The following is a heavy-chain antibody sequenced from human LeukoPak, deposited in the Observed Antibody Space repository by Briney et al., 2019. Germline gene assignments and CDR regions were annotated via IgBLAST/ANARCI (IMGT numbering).Heavy chain of an antibody. CDR1: GGTFSSYA. CDR3: ARVGSWGSSHGMDV. J-gene: IGHJ6*02. D-gene: IGHD2-15*01. Sequence: ASVKVSCKASGGTFSSYAISWVRQAPGQGLEWMGGIIPIFGTANYAQKFQGRVTITTDESTSTAYMELSSLRSEDTAVYYCARVGSWGSSHGMDVWGQGTTVTVSS. V-gene: IGHV1-69*05. CDR2: IIPIFGTA.